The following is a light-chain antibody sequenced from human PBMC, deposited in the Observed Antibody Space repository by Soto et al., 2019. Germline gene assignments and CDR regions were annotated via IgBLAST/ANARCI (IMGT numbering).Light chain of an antibody. CDR1: QSVSSN. J-gene: IGKJ1*01. Sequence: EIVLTQSPTALSVSPGERAPLSCRASQSVSSNLAWYQQKPGQAPRLLIYGASTRATGIPARFSGSGSGTEFTLTISSLQSEDFATYYCQQYNAYPWTFGQGTKVDI. CDR3: QQYNAYPWT. V-gene: IGKV3-15*01. CDR2: GAS.